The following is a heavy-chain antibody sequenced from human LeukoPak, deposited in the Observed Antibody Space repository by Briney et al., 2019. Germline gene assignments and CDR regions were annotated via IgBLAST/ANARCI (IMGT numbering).Heavy chain of an antibody. CDR1: GYSISSGYF. CDR2: IYHTGAT. D-gene: IGHD3-9*01. J-gene: IGHJ5*02. Sequence: PSETLSLTRAVSGYSISSGYFWVWIRQPPGKGLEWIGSIYHTGATYYNPSLRSPVTISVDTSKNQFSLELNSVTAADTAVYYCARDLGLTISDNWFDPWGQGTLVTVSS. CDR3: ARDLGLTISDNWFDP. V-gene: IGHV4-38-2*02.